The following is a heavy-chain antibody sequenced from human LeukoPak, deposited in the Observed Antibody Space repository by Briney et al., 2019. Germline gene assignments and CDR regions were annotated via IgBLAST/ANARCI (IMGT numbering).Heavy chain of an antibody. CDR1: GFTFSDYS. V-gene: IGHV3-48*01. Sequence: GGSLRLSCAVSGFTFSDYSMNWARQTPEKGLEWLSYIDTTGVTRYYADSVKGRFTISRDTAKNSLYLQMNSLRAEDTAVYYCARGPPLFDPWGQGTLVTVSS. J-gene: IGHJ5*02. CDR2: IDTTGVTR. CDR3: ARGPPLFDP.